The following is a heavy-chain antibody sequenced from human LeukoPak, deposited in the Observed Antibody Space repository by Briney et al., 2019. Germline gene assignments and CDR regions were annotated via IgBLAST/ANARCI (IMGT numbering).Heavy chain of an antibody. CDR3: ARSPYDSSGYPLGLDY. CDR2: IYYSGST. Sequence: TPSETLSLTYTVSGGSIRSYYWSWIRQPPGKGLEWMGYIYYSGSTNYNPSLKSRVTISVDTSKNQFSLKLSSVTAADTAVYYCARSPYDSSGYPLGLDYWGQGTLVTVSS. V-gene: IGHV4-59*01. D-gene: IGHD3-22*01. CDR1: GGSIRSYY. J-gene: IGHJ4*02.